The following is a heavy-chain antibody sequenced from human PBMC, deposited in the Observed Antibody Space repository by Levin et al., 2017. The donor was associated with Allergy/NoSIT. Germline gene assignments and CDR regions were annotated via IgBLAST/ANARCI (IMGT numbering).Heavy chain of an antibody. J-gene: IGHJ1*01. CDR3: ARGAHYYGSGSYYSPLYFQH. D-gene: IGHD3-10*01. CDR2: INHSGST. CDR1: GGSFSGYY. V-gene: IGHV4-34*01. Sequence: SETLSLTCAVYGGSFSGYYWSWIRQPPGKGLEWIGEINHSGSTNYNPSLKSRVTISVDTSKNQFSLKLSSVTAADTAVYYCARGAHYYGSGSYYSPLYFQHWGQGTLVTVSS.